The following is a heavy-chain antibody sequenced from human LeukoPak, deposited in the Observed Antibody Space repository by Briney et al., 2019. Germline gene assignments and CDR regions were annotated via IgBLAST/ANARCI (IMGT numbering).Heavy chain of an antibody. CDR3: AKGASGPSHGATILPWFDP. V-gene: IGHV3-23*01. CDR1: GFTFSSYG. J-gene: IGHJ5*02. CDR2: ISGSGGST. Sequence: PGGSLRLSCAASGFTFSSYGMHWVRQAPGKGLEWVSAISGSGGSTYYADSVKGRFTISRDNSKNTLYLQMNSLRAKDTAVYYCAKGASGPSHGATILPWFDPWGQGTLVTVSS. D-gene: IGHD1-26*01.